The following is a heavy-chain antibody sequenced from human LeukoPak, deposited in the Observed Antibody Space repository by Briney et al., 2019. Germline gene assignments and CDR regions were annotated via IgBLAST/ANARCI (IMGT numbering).Heavy chain of an antibody. V-gene: IGHV3-23*01. D-gene: IGHD5-12*01. CDR3: AKDSQYRGYKSYSNWFDP. CDR2: ISGSGGST. J-gene: IGHJ5*02. Sequence: GGSLRLSCAASGFTFSSYAMSWVRQAPGKGLEWVSAISGSGGSTYYADSVKGRFTISRDNSKNTLYLQMNSLRAEDTAVYYCAKDSQYRGYKSYSNWFDPWGQGTLVTVSS. CDR1: GFTFSSYA.